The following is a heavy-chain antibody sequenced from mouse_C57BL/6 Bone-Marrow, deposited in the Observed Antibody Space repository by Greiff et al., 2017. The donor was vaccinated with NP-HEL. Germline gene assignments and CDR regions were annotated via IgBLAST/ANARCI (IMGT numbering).Heavy chain of an antibody. J-gene: IGHJ3*01. D-gene: IGHD2-4*01. CDR1: GFSLSTFGMG. Sequence: QVTLKVSGPGILQPSQTLSLTCSFSGFSLSTFGMGVGWIRQPSGQGLEWLAPIWWDDDKYYNPALKSRLTFSKDTSKNQVFLKMANVDTADTATYYCARINEDDSPFAYWGQGTLVTVSA. V-gene: IGHV8-8*01. CDR2: IWWDDDK. CDR3: ARINEDDSPFAY.